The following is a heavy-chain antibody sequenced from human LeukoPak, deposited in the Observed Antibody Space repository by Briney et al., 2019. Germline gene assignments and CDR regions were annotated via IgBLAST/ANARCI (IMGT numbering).Heavy chain of an antibody. V-gene: IGHV4-30-2*01. Sequence: SETLSLTCAVSGGSISNGGYSWSWIRQPPGKGLEWIGYIYHSGNIYYNPSLKSRVTISVDRSKNQFSLNLSSVTAADTAVYYCARDRVDAFDIWGQGTMVTVSS. CDR2: IYHSGNI. CDR1: GGSISNGGYS. CDR3: ARDRVDAFDI. J-gene: IGHJ3*02.